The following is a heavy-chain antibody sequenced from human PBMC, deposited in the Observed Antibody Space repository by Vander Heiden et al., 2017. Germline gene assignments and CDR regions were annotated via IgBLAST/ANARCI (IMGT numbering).Heavy chain of an antibody. CDR1: GFTFSNGW. D-gene: IGHD1-26*01. CDR2: IKSKTDGGTT. V-gene: IGHV3-15*01. Sequence: EVQLVESGGGLVKPGGSLRLSCAASGFTFSNGWMSWVRQAPGKGLEWVGRIKSKTDGGTTDYAAPVKGRFTISRDDSKNTLYLQMNSLKTEDTAVYYCTTDSSGSYRYYFDYWGQGTLVTVSS. J-gene: IGHJ4*02. CDR3: TTDSSGSYRYYFDY.